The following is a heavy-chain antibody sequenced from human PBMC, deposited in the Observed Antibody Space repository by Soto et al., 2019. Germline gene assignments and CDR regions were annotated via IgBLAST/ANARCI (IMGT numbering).Heavy chain of an antibody. D-gene: IGHD3-22*01. V-gene: IGHV3-53*01. J-gene: IGHJ4*02. CDR3: ARWRYCYDSSGYYYDY. CDR1: GFTVSSNY. Sequence: GGSLRLSCAASGFTVSSNYMSWVRQAPGKGLEWVSVIYSGGSTYYADSVKGRFTISRDNSKNTLYLQMNSLRAEDTAVYYCARWRYCYDSSGYYYDYWGQGTLVTVSS. CDR2: IYSGGST.